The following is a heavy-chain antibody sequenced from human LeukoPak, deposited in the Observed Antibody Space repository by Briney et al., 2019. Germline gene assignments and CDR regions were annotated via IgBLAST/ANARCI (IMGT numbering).Heavy chain of an antibody. CDR1: GGSFSGYY. Sequence: SETLSLTCAVYGGSFSGYYWSWIRQPPGKGLEWIGEINHSGSTNYNPSLKSRVTISADTSKNQFSLKLSSVTAADTAVYYCASLGYCTNGVCPYYYYGMDVWGQGTTVTVSS. J-gene: IGHJ6*02. D-gene: IGHD2-8*01. CDR2: INHSGST. V-gene: IGHV4-34*01. CDR3: ASLGYCTNGVCPYYYYGMDV.